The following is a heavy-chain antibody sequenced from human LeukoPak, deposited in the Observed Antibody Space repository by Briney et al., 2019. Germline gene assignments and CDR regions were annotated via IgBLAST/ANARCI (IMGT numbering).Heavy chain of an antibody. CDR2: IYHSGST. CDR3: ARDGQWAGGYYFDY. D-gene: IGHD1-26*01. CDR1: GYSISSGYY. J-gene: IGHJ4*02. Sequence: SETLSLTCTVSGYSISSGYYWGWIRQPPGKRLEWIGSIYHSGSTYYNPSLKSRVTISVDTSKNQFSLKLSSVTAADTAVYYCARDGQWAGGYYFDYWGQGTLVTVSS. V-gene: IGHV4-38-2*02.